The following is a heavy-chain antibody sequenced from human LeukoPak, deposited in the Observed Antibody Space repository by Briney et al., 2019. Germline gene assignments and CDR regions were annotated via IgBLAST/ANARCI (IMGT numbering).Heavy chain of an antibody. J-gene: IGHJ4*02. CDR3: ARGKDYDSSGYYYVFDY. CDR1: GGSVSSNSYY. CDR2: IYYSGST. D-gene: IGHD3-22*01. Sequence: PSETLSLTCTVSGGSVSSNSYYWSWIRQPPGKGLEWIGYIYYSGSTNYNPSLKSRVTIPVDTSKNQFSLKLSSVTAADTAVYYCARGKDYDSSGYYYVFDYWGQGTLVTVSS. V-gene: IGHV4-61*01.